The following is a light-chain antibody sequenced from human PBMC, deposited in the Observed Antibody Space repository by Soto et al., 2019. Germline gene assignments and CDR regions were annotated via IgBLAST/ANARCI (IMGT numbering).Light chain of an antibody. Sequence: DIQMTQSPSTLSASLGDRVTITCRASRNIARWLAWYQQKPGKAPRLLIYDASTLETGVPSRFSGGGSGTEFTLTISSLQPDDNATYYCQHCDTYWAFGQGPKVEVE. CDR2: DAS. J-gene: IGKJ1*01. CDR1: RNIARW. CDR3: QHCDTYWA. V-gene: IGKV1-5*01.